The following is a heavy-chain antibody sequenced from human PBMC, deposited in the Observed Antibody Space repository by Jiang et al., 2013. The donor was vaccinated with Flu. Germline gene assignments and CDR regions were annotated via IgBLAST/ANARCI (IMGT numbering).Heavy chain of an antibody. V-gene: IGHV4-59*01. CDR2: IYYSGTT. D-gene: IGHD6-13*01. J-gene: IGHJ4*02. Sequence: GPGLVKPSETLSLTCTVSSGSISSYYWSWIRQPPGKALEWIGYIYYSGTTNYNPSLKSRVTMSVDTSKNQFSLNLTSVTAADTAVYYCARDDSRWPKRFDYWGQGTLVTVXS. CDR1: SGSISSYY. CDR3: ARDDSRWPKRFDY.